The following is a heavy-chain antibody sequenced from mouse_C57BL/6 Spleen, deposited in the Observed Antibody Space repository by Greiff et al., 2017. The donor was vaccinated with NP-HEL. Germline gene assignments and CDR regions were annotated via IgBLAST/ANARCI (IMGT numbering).Heavy chain of an antibody. Sequence: EVHLVESGGGLVKPGGSLKLSCAASGFTFSDYGMHWVRQAPEKGLEWVAYISSGSSTIYYADTVKGRFTISRDNAKNTLFLQMTSLRSEDTAMYYCSMKEDYGSSSYWGQGTLVTVSA. CDR3: SMKEDYGSSSY. CDR1: GFTFSDYG. V-gene: IGHV5-17*01. J-gene: IGHJ3*01. CDR2: ISSGSSTI. D-gene: IGHD1-1*01.